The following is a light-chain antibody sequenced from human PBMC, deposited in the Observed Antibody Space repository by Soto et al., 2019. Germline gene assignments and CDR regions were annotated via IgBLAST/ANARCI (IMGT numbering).Light chain of an antibody. CDR2: GAS. J-gene: IGKJ2*01. V-gene: IGKV3-20*01. CDR3: QQYQTTPPRYT. Sequence: EVFLTQSPGTVSLSPGDTATLSCRASQSVRNNDLCWYQQRFGQAPRLLIFGASNRATGIPDRFTGSGSGTDFAFTISIVEPEDLAVYFCQQYQTTPPRYTFGQGTILEI. CDR1: QSVRNND.